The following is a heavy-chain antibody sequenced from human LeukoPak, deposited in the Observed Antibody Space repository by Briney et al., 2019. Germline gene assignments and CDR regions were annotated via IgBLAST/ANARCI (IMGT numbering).Heavy chain of an antibody. Sequence: GGSLKLSCAASGFTFISYAMSWVRQAPGKGLEWVSAISGSGDTTYSADSVRGRFTISRDNSKNTLFLQMNSLRAEDTAVYYCAKAYVDTTYFDSWGQGTLVTVSS. J-gene: IGHJ4*02. CDR2: ISGSGDTT. CDR1: GFTFISYA. V-gene: IGHV3-23*01. D-gene: IGHD5-18*01. CDR3: AKAYVDTTYFDS.